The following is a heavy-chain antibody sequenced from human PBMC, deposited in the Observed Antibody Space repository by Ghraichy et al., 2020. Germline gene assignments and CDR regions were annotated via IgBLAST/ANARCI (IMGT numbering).Heavy chain of an antibody. Sequence: GGSLRLSCAASGFTFSSYGMHWVRQAPGKGLEWVAVISYDGSNKYYADSVKGRFTISRDNSKNTLYLQMNSLRAEDTAVYYCAKAPGEWLFSYFDYWGQGTLVTVSS. CDR1: GFTFSSYG. CDR2: ISYDGSNK. J-gene: IGHJ4*02. CDR3: AKAPGEWLFSYFDY. V-gene: IGHV3-30*18. D-gene: IGHD3-3*01.